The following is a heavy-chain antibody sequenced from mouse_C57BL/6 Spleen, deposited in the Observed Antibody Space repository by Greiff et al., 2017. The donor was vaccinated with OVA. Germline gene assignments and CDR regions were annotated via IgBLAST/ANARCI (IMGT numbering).Heavy chain of an antibody. CDR3: AREGTAQATYDY. Sequence: VQLQQPGAELVKPGASVKMSCKASGYTFTSYWITWVKQRPGQGLAWIGDIYPGSGSTNYNEKFKSKATLTVDTSSSTAYMQLSSLTSEDSAVYYCAREGTAQATYDYWGQGTTLTVSS. J-gene: IGHJ2*01. D-gene: IGHD3-2*02. V-gene: IGHV1-55*01. CDR1: GYTFTSYW. CDR2: IYPGSGST.